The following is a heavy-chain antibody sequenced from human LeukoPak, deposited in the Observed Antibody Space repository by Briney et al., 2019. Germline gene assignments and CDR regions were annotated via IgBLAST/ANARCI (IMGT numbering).Heavy chain of an antibody. CDR2: ISSSSSYI. CDR3: AREIAAAGTPASLFDY. Sequence: PGGSLRLSCAASGFTFSSYSMNWVRQAPGKGLEWVSSISSSSSYIYYADSVKGRFTISRDNAKNSLYLQMNSLRAEDTAVYYCAREIAAAGTPASLFDYWGQGTLVTVSS. J-gene: IGHJ4*02. D-gene: IGHD6-13*01. CDR1: GFTFSSYS. V-gene: IGHV3-21*01.